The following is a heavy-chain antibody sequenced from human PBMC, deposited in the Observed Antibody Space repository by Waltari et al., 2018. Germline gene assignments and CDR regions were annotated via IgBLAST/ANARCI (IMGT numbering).Heavy chain of an antibody. J-gene: IGHJ4*02. CDR3: TTDYIRTVDTDFDY. V-gene: IGHV3-15*01. Sequence: VQLVQSGAEVKKPGSSVKVSCKASGGTFSRYAISWVRQAPGKGLEWVGRIKSKTDGGTTDYAAPVKGRFTISRDDSKNTLYLQMNSLKTEDTAVYYCTTDYIRTVDTDFDYWGQGTLVTVSS. D-gene: IGHD5-18*01. CDR2: IKSKTDGGTT. CDR1: GGTFSRYA.